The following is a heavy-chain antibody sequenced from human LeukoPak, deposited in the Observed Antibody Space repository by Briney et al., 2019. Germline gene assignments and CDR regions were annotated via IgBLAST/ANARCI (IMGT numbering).Heavy chain of an antibody. CDR1: GGTFSSYA. CDR3: ARVPYDSSGYYYLVGAFDI. D-gene: IGHD3-22*01. CDR2: IIPIFGTA. J-gene: IGHJ3*02. Sequence: SVKVSCKASGGTFSSYAISWVRQAPGQGLEWMGGIIPIFGTADYAQKFQGRVTITADESTSTAYMELSSLRSEDTAVYYCARVPYDSSGYYYLVGAFDIWGQGTMVTVSS. V-gene: IGHV1-69*13.